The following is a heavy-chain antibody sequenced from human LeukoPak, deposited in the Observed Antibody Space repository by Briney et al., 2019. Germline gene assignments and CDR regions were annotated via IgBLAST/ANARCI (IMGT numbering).Heavy chain of an antibody. Sequence: GGPVTLFCGPSGFTFSVFAVLGAPHARGRGREGVGRIRSRTNRYATAYAASMQGRFTISRDDSKNTAYLQMNSLKTEHTAVYSCTRQYSDFWSGYPRGTHWFDPWGQGNLVTVSS. V-gene: IGHV3-73*01. CDR1: GFTFSVFA. CDR3: TRQYSDFWSGYPRGTHWFDP. D-gene: IGHD3-3*01. CDR2: IRSRTNRYAT. J-gene: IGHJ5*02.